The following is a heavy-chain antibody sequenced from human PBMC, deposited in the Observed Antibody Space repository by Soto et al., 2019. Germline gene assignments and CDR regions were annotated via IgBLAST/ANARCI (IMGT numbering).Heavy chain of an antibody. V-gene: IGHV1-69*13. CDR2: IIPIFGTA. CDR1: GGTFSSYA. D-gene: IGHD5-18*01. CDR3: ARKFPGDTAMVWDYYYYGMDV. Sequence: SVKVSCKASGGTFSSYAISWVRQAPGQGLEWMGGIIPIFGTANYAQKFQGRVTITADESTSTAYMELSSLRSEDTAVYYCARKFPGDTAMVWDYYYYGMDVWGQGTTVTVS. J-gene: IGHJ6*02.